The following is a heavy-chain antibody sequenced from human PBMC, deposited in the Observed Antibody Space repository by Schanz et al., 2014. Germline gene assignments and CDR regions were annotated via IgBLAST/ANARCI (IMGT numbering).Heavy chain of an antibody. Sequence: QVQLVESGGGVVQPGRSLRLSCAASGFTFSSYGMHWVRPAPGKGLEWVAIIWYDGSNKYYADSVKGRFTISRDNSKNTLVLQMSSLRAEDTAVYYCARDGDFDYWGQGTLVTVSS. CDR1: GFTFSSYG. J-gene: IGHJ4*02. CDR3: ARDGDFDY. V-gene: IGHV3-33*01. CDR2: IWYDGSNK.